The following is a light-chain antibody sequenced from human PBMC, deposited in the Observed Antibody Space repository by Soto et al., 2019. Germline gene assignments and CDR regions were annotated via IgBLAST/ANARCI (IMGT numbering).Light chain of an antibody. CDR1: SSDVGGYNY. Sequence: QSALTQPASVSGSPGQSITISCTGTSSDVGGYNYVSWYQQHPGKAPKLMIYDVSNRPSGVSNRFSDSKSGNTASLTISGLQAEYEADYYCSSYTSSSTLVFGGGTKVTV. J-gene: IGLJ2*01. V-gene: IGLV2-14*01. CDR3: SSYTSSSTLV. CDR2: DVS.